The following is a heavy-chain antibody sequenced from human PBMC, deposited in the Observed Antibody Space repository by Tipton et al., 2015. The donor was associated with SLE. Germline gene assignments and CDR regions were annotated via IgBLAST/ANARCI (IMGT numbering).Heavy chain of an antibody. Sequence: TLSLTCTVSGGSISSYYWSWIRQPAGKGLEWIGRIYTSGSTNYNPSLKSLVTISVDTSKNQFSLKLSSVTAADTAVYYCARYCTIFGVSTNWFDPWGQGTLVTVSS. CDR1: GGSISSYY. CDR3: ARYCTIFGVSTNWFDP. V-gene: IGHV4-4*07. J-gene: IGHJ5*02. D-gene: IGHD3-3*01. CDR2: IYTSGST.